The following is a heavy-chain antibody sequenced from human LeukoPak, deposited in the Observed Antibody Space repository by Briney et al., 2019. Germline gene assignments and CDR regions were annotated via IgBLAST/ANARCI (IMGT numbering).Heavy chain of an antibody. CDR2: INHSGST. D-gene: IGHD2-2*01. V-gene: IGHV4-34*01. J-gene: IGHJ6*02. Sequence: PSETLSLTCAVYGGSFSGYYWSWIRQPPGKGLEWIGEINHSGSTNYNPSLKSRVTISVDTSKNQFSLKLSSVTAADTAVYYCASLIVVVPAAMSPNYYYGMDVWGQGTTVTVSS. CDR3: ASLIVVVPAAMSPNYYYGMDV. CDR1: GGSFSGYY.